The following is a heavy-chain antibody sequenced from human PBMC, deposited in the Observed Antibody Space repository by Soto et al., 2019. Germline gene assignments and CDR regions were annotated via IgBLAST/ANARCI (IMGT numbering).Heavy chain of an antibody. D-gene: IGHD3-16*01. CDR1: GYIFVNYG. J-gene: IGHJ6*04. V-gene: IGHV1-18*01. CDR2: ISPYTGNT. Sequence: QVQLVQSGDEVKKPGASVKVSCKASGYIFVNYGIAWVRQAPGQGLEWMGWISPYTGNTHSATKVQGRLTMTTDTSTSTGYMGLGSLTSDDTAVYYCVMVDNYVTPTPQDVGGEGTTVTVSS. CDR3: VMVDNYVTPTPQDV.